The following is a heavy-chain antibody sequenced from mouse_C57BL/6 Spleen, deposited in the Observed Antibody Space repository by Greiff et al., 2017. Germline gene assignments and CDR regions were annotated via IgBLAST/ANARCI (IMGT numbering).Heavy chain of an antibody. CDR1: GFTFSDYG. Sequence: EVQLVESGGGLVKPGGSLKLSCAASGFTFSDYGMHWVRQAPEKGLEWVAYISSGSSSFYSADTVKGRFPISRDNAKNTLFLQMTSLRSEDTAMYYCERPPSVGYAMDYWGQGTSVTVSS. V-gene: IGHV5-17*01. J-gene: IGHJ4*01. CDR2: ISSGSSSF. D-gene: IGHD3-1*01. CDR3: ERPPSVGYAMDY.